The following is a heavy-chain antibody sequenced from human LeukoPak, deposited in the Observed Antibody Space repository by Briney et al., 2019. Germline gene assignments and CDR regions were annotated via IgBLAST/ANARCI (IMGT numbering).Heavy chain of an antibody. CDR1: GFTFSSYE. J-gene: IGHJ4*02. CDR3: ARDRGRPSGSLLEPYYFDY. D-gene: IGHD1-26*01. CDR2: ISSSGSTI. Sequence: GGSLRLSCAASGFTFSSYEMNWVRQAPGKGLEWVSYISSSGSTIYYADSVKGRFTISRDNAKNSLYLQMNSLRAEDTAVYYCARDRGRPSGSLLEPYYFDYWGQGTLVTVSS. V-gene: IGHV3-48*03.